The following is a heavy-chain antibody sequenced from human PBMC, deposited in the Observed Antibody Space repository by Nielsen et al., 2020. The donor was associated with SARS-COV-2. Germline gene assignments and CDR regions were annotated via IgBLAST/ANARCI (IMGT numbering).Heavy chain of an antibody. CDR1: GYTFSTSY. Sequence: ASVKVSCKASGYTFSTSYMHWVRQAPGQRLEWMGWMSAADGRTTYSQKFQGRVTTTSDTSATTVYLELSSLTSEDTAVYYCARDTGNWYMDVWGKGTTVTVSS. J-gene: IGHJ6*04. D-gene: IGHD6-13*01. CDR3: ARDTGNWYMDV. V-gene: IGHV1-3*01. CDR2: MSAADGRT.